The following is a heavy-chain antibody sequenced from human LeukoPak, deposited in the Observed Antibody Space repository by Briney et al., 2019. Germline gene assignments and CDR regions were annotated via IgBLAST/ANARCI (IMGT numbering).Heavy chain of an antibody. CDR3: AREDGVGYSYGYSDY. D-gene: IGHD5-18*01. J-gene: IGHJ4*02. Sequence: SGRSLRLSCAASGFTFSSYAMHWVRQAPGKGLEWVSYISSSSSTIYYADSVKGRFTISRDNAKNSLYLQMNSLRAEDTAVYYCAREDGVGYSYGYSDYWGQGTLVTVSS. V-gene: IGHV3-48*04. CDR1: GFTFSSYA. CDR2: ISSSSSTI.